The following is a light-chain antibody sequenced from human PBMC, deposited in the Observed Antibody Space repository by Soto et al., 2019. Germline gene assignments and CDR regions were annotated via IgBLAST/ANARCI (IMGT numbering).Light chain of an antibody. J-gene: IGKJ2*01. CDR1: QSVSRY. Sequence: EIVLTQSPATLSLSPGERATLSCRASQSVSRYLAWYQQKPGQAPRLLIYEASNRATGIPARFSGSGSGTDFTLTISSLEPEDFAVYYCQQRSNWPPGMYTFGQGTKLEIK. V-gene: IGKV3-11*01. CDR2: EAS. CDR3: QQRSNWPPGMYT.